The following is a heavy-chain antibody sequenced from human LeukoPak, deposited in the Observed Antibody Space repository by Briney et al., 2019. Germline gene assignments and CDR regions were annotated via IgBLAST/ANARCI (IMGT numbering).Heavy chain of an antibody. CDR3: AREYDSSGYSYYGMDV. V-gene: IGHV1-2*02. Sequence: ASVKVSCKASGYTFTGYYMHWVRQAPGQGLEWMGWINPNSGGTNYAQKFQGRVTMTRDTSISTAYMELSRLRSDDTAVYYGAREYDSSGYSYYGMDVWGQGTTVTVSS. D-gene: IGHD3-22*01. CDR2: INPNSGGT. J-gene: IGHJ6*02. CDR1: GYTFTGYY.